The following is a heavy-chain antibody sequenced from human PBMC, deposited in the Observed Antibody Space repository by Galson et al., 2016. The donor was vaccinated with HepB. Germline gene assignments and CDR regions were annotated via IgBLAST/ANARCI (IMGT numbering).Heavy chain of an antibody. CDR3: ARQAYYDSSGYYYPLGY. D-gene: IGHD3-22*01. CDR1: GFIVSSNY. V-gene: IGHV3-53*01. J-gene: IGHJ4*02. Sequence: SLRLSCAASGFIVSSNYMTWVRQAPGKGLEWVSIIYISGSTDYADSVKGRCTISTDNSKNTLYLQMNSLRAEDTAVYYCARQAYYDSSGYYYPLGYWGQGTLVTVSA. CDR2: IYISGST.